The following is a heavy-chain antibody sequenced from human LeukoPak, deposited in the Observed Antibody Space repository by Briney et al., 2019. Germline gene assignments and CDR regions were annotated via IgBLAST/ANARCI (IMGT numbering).Heavy chain of an antibody. CDR1: GYTFTGYY. CDR3: ARGYLAATGNDY. D-gene: IGHD6-13*01. Sequence: ASVKVSCKASGYTFTGYYMHWVRQAPGQGLEWMGWTNPNSGGTNYAQKLQGRVTMTKDTSISTAYMELSRLRSDDTAVYYCARGYLAATGNDYWGQGTLVTVSS. CDR2: TNPNSGGT. J-gene: IGHJ4*02. V-gene: IGHV1-2*02.